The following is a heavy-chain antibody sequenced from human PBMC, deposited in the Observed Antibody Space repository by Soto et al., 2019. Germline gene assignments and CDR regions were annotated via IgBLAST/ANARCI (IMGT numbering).Heavy chain of an antibody. J-gene: IGHJ4*02. CDR1: GGSFSCYY. D-gene: IGHD3-3*01. CDR3: ARSGPLRFLEWLLVGYYFDY. CDR2: INHSGST. Sequence: PSETLSLTCAVYGGSFSCYYWSWIRQPPGKGLEWIGEINHSGSTNYNPSLKSRVTISVDTSKNQFSLKLSSVTAADTAVYYCARSGPLRFLEWLLVGYYFDYWGQGTLVTVSS. V-gene: IGHV4-34*01.